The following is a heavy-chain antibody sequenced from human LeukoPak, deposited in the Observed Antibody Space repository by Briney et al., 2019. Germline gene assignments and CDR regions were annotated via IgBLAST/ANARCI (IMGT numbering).Heavy chain of an antibody. J-gene: IGHJ4*02. CDR1: GFTFSDFY. CDR3: ARSPTRSLRVGEFDF. CDR2: ISSSSSHT. Sequence: GGSLRLSCAASGFTFSDFYMNWIRQAPGKGLEWISFISSSSSHTNYADSVKGRFTISRDNAKNSLFLQMDTLRAGDTAVYYCARSPTRSLRVGEFDFWGQGTLVTVSS. V-gene: IGHV3-11*06. D-gene: IGHD1-26*01.